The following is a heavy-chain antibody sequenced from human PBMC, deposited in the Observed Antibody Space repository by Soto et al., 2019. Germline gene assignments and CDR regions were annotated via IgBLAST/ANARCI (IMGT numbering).Heavy chain of an antibody. D-gene: IGHD6-13*01. CDR1: GGSISSYY. CDR3: ASGYSSSWYDYYYYYMDV. CDR2: IYYSGST. J-gene: IGHJ6*03. V-gene: IGHV4-59*08. Sequence: TSETLSLTCTVSGGSISSYYWSWIRQPPGKGLEWIGYIYYSGSTNYNPSLKSRVTISVDTSKNQFSLKLSSVTAADTAVYYCASGYSSSWYDYYYYYMDVWGKGTTVTVSS.